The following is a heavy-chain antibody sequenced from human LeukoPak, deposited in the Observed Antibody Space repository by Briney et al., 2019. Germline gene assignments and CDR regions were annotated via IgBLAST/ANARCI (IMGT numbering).Heavy chain of an antibody. V-gene: IGHV1-18*01. CDR2: ISVFNGNA. J-gene: IGHJ4*02. Sequence: GASVKVSCKTSGYTFMNYGITWVRQAPGQGLEWIGWISVFNGNAYQTENLQGRLTMTTEKSSTTAYMELSSLRSDDTAVYYCATGFDGFDYWGQGTLVTVSS. D-gene: IGHD3-9*01. CDR3: ATGFDGFDY. CDR1: GYTFMNYG.